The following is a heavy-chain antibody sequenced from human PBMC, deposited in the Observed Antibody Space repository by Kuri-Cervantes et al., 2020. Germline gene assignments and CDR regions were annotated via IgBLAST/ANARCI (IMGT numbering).Heavy chain of an antibody. Sequence: ASVKVSCNASGYTFTSYDINWVRQATGQGLEWMGWMNPNSGNTGYTQKFQGRVTMTRNTSISTAYMELSSLRSEDTAVYYCASGCGSGGNCFYPWGQGTLVTVSS. D-gene: IGHD3-10*01. CDR3: ASGCGSGGNCFYP. CDR1: GYTFTSYD. V-gene: IGHV1-8*01. J-gene: IGHJ5*02. CDR2: MNPNSGNT.